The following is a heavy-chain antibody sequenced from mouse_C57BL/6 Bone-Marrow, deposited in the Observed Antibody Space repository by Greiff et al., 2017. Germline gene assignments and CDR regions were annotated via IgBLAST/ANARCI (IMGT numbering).Heavy chain of an antibody. CDR3: TGSNYAWFAY. CDR2: IDPENGDT. V-gene: IGHV14-4*01. J-gene: IGHJ3*01. CDR1: GFNIKDDY. D-gene: IGHD2-5*01. Sequence: EVQLQQPGAELVRPGASVKLSCTASGFNIKDDYMHWVKQRPDQGLEWIGRIDPENGDTEYAPKFQGKATITADTSSNTAYLQRSSLTSEDAAVYYGTGSNYAWFAYWGQGTRVTVTA.